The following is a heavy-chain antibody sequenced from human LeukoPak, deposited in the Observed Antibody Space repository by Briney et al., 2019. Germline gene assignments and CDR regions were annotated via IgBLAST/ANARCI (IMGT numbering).Heavy chain of an antibody. CDR1: GFTFSSYA. CDR3: AKDRPYCSGGSCSNWFDP. V-gene: IGHV3-23*01. Sequence: GGSLRLSCAASGFTFSSYAMSWVRQAPGKGLEWVSAISGSGGSTYYADSVKGRFTISRDNPKNTLYLQMNSLRTEDTAVYYCAKDRPYCSGGSCSNWFDPWGQGTLVTVSS. D-gene: IGHD2-15*01. CDR2: ISGSGGST. J-gene: IGHJ5*02.